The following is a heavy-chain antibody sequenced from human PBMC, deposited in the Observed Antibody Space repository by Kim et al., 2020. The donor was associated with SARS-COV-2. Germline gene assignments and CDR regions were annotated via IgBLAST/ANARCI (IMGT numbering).Heavy chain of an antibody. CDR1: GGSISSGSYY. J-gene: IGHJ2*01. Sequence: SETLSLTCTVSGGSISSGSYYWSWIRQPAGKGLEWIGRIYTSGSTNYNPSLKSRVTISVDTSKNQFSLKLSSVTAADTAVYYCARRLGVAGIYWYFDLWGRGTLVTVSS. V-gene: IGHV4-61*02. D-gene: IGHD6-19*01. CDR3: ARRLGVAGIYWYFDL. CDR2: IYTSGST.